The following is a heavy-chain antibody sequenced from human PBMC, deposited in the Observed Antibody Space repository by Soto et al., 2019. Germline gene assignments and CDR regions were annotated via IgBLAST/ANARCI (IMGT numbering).Heavy chain of an antibody. D-gene: IGHD3-9*01. J-gene: IGHJ4*02. Sequence: SETRSLTCAVYGGSFSGYYWTWIRQPPGTGLEWIGEINHSGSTNYNPSLKSRVTISVDTSKNQFSLKLTSVTAADTAVYYCARVRREYDTSGPVDYWGQGTLVTVSS. CDR1: GGSFSGYY. CDR2: INHSGST. CDR3: ARVRREYDTSGPVDY. V-gene: IGHV4-34*01.